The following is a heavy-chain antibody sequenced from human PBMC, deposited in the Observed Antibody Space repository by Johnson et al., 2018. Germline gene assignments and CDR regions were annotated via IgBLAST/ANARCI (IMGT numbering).Heavy chain of an antibody. Sequence: VQLVQSGGGLVQPGGSLRLSCAASGFSFSSYDMHWVRQVTGKGLEWVSSISSAGDPYSPDSVKGRFTISRESARNSLYLQMNSLRAGDTAVYFCARTSRTPLRSGYYYYAFDIWGQGTMVIVSS. CDR2: ISSAGDP. CDR1: GFSFSSYD. D-gene: IGHD3-22*01. CDR3: ARTSRTPLRSGYYYYAFDI. J-gene: IGHJ3*02. V-gene: IGHV3-13*05.